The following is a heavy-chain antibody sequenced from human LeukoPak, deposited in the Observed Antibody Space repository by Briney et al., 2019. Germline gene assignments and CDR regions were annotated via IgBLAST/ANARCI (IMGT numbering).Heavy chain of an antibody. CDR2: ISAYNGNT. J-gene: IGHJ1*01. CDR3: ARDGRAVAGDAEYFQH. CDR1: GYTFTSYG. D-gene: IGHD6-19*01. Sequence: WASVKVSCKASGYTFTSYGISWVRQAPGQGLEWMGWISAYNGNTNYAQKLQGRVTMTTDTSTSTAYMEQRSLRSDDTAVYYCARDGRAVAGDAEYFQHWGQGTLVTVSS. V-gene: IGHV1-18*04.